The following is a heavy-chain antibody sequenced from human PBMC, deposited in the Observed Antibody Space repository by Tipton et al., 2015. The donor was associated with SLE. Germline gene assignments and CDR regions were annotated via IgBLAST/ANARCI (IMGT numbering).Heavy chain of an antibody. CDR1: GFRFSSYW. CDR3: AKTIFGISDDAFDF. V-gene: IGHV3-74*01. Sequence: SLRLSCEASGFRFSSYWMHWVRQAPGTGLMWVADVNTDGSGTRYADSVKGRFTISRDNAKTTLFLEMSSLRVEDTAVYYCAKTIFGISDDAFDFWGQGTMVAVSS. D-gene: IGHD6-13*01. J-gene: IGHJ3*01. CDR2: VNTDGSGT.